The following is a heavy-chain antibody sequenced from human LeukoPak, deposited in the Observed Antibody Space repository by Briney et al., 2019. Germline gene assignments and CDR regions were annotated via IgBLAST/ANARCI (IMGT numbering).Heavy chain of an antibody. CDR3: VRYLSGWYYFDY. CDR2: ISSDGSVT. Sequence: GGSLRLSCAVSGFSFTNYWMHWVRQDPGKGLVWVSYISSDGSVTKYADSVKGRFTISRDNSKNTLYLQMNSLTAEDTAIYYCVRYLSGWYYFDYWGQGTLVTVSS. CDR1: GFSFTNYW. V-gene: IGHV3-74*03. J-gene: IGHJ4*02. D-gene: IGHD6-19*01.